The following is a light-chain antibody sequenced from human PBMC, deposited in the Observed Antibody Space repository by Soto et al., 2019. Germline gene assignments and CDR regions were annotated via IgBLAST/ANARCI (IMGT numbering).Light chain of an antibody. CDR3: QQYDRFPYT. Sequence: DIQMTQSPSTLSASVGDTVTITCRASQSISNWLAWYQQKPGQAPKLLIHKASTLESGVPSRFSGSGSGTEFTLTISSLQPDDFASFSSQQYDRFPYTFGQGTKLEIK. CDR1: QSISNW. J-gene: IGKJ2*01. CDR2: KAS. V-gene: IGKV1-5*03.